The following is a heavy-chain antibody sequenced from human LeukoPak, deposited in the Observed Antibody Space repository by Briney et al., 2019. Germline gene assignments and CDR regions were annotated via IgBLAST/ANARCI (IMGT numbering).Heavy chain of an antibody. D-gene: IGHD3-10*01. CDR1: GFTFTSYP. CDR3: AREAYYGSGRSRQPSPV. Sequence: GGSLRLSCAASGFTFTSYPLYWVRQPPGKGLEWVALISKDGSDEDYADSVKGRFTISRDNSRDTLFLQMSGLRVDDTAVYYCAREAYYGSGRSRQPSPVWGQGTSVTVSS. J-gene: IGHJ4*02. V-gene: IGHV3-30*15. CDR2: ISKDGSDE.